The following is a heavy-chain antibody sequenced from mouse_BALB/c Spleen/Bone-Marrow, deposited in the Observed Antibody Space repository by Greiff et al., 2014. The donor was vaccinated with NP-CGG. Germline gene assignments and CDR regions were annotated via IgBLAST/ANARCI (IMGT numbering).Heavy chain of an antibody. Sequence: LVESGAELARPGASVKLSCKASGCTFTSYWMQWVKQRPGQGLEWIEAIYPGDGDTRYTQKFKGKATLTADKSSSTAYMQLSSLASEDSAVYYCARRDYGIRENYYAMDYWGQGTSVTVSS. D-gene: IGHD1-2*01. CDR2: IYPGDGDT. CDR3: ARRDYGIRENYYAMDY. J-gene: IGHJ4*01. V-gene: IGHV1-87*01. CDR1: GCTFTSYW.